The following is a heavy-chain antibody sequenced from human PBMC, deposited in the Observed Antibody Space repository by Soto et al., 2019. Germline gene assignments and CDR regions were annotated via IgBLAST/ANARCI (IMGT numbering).Heavy chain of an antibody. CDR1: GGSVSSGSYS. J-gene: IGHJ4*02. CDR2: IYPSGTT. Sequence: QVQLQESGPGLVKPSETLSLTCTVSGGSVSSGSYSWSWMRQPPGKGLEWIGYIYPSGTTNYNPSPKGRVTIAVATSKNQFSLKMSSVTAADTAVYYCARGGGSYYIAYSGQGTLVTVSS. CDR3: ARGGGSYYIAY. D-gene: IGHD1-26*01. V-gene: IGHV4-61*01.